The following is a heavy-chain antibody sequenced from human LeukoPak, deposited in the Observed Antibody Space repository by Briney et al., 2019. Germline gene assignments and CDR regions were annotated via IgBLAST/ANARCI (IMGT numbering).Heavy chain of an antibody. CDR2: ISGSGGST. V-gene: IGHV3-23*01. CDR3: AKDGPVLMVYAVKNYFDY. CDR1: GFTFSSYA. Sequence: SGGSLRLSCAASGFTFSSYAMSWVRQAPGKGLEWVSAISGSGGSTYYADSVKSRFTISRDNSKNTLYLQMNSLRAEDTAVYYCAKDGPVLMVYAVKNYFDYWGQGTLVTVSS. D-gene: IGHD2-8*01. J-gene: IGHJ4*02.